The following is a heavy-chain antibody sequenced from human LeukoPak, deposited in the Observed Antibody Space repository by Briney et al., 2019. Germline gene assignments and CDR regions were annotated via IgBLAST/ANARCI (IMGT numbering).Heavy chain of an antibody. CDR3: ARARVRYFDL. Sequence: SETLSLTCVVYGGSFSGYYWSWIRQPPEKGLEWIGEINPSGSTNYNPSLKSRVTISVDTSKNQFSLKLSSVTAADTAVYYCARARVRYFDLWGRGTLVTVSS. D-gene: IGHD4/OR15-4a*01. CDR1: GGSFSGYY. CDR2: INPSGST. J-gene: IGHJ2*01. V-gene: IGHV4-34*01.